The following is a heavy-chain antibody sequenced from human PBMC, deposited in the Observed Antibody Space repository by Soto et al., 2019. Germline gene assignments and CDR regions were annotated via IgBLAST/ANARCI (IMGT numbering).Heavy chain of an antibody. Sequence: QVQLQESGPGLVKPSQTLSLTCSVSSDSMNSGGYYWSWIRQHPGKGLEWIGSIYSNGDTYYNPSLKSRVTISVATSKTQFSMKLTSVIAADTAVYYCVRRGGSSSGYYYYAMDVLCQGSTVTGSS. J-gene: IGHJ6*02. CDR3: VRRGGSSSGYYYYAMDV. V-gene: IGHV4-31*03. CDR2: IYSNGDT. CDR1: SDSMNSGGYY. D-gene: IGHD6-6*01.